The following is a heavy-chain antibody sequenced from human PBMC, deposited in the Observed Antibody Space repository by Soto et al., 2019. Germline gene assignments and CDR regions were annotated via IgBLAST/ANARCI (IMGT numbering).Heavy chain of an antibody. CDR1: GGSISSGGYS. V-gene: IGHV4-30-2*01. D-gene: IGHD7-27*01. CDR3: ASRTGDRGVYWHFDL. CDR2: IYHSGTT. J-gene: IGHJ2*01. Sequence: PSETLSLTCTVSGGSISSGGYSWSWIRQPPGKGLEWIGYIYHSGTTYYNPSLKSRVSLSVDTSKNQFSLKLTSVTAANTAVYYCASRTGDRGVYWHFDLWGRGTLVTVSS.